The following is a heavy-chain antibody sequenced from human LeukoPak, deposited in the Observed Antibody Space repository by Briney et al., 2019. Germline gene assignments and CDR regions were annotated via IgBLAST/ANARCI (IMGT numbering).Heavy chain of an antibody. Sequence: GGSLRLSCAASGLTFSSYWMHWVRQAPGKGLVWVSRIDTDGTITTYADSVKGRFTISRDNAKSTLYLQMNSLRAEDTAVYYCAIDMTGARDHWGQGTLVTVSS. J-gene: IGHJ4*02. CDR1: GLTFSSYW. CDR2: IDTDGTIT. V-gene: IGHV3-74*01. D-gene: IGHD3-9*01. CDR3: AIDMTGARDH.